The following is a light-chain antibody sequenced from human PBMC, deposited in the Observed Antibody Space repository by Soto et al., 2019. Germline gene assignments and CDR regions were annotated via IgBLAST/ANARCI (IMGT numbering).Light chain of an antibody. CDR3: QQYNSYWT. CDR1: QGISSA. CDR2: KAS. J-gene: IGKJ1*01. V-gene: IGKV1-13*02. Sequence: AIQLTQSPSSLSASVGDRFTITCRASQGISSALAWYQQKPGKAPKLLIYKASSLESGVPSRFSGSGSGTEFTLTISSLQPDDFATYYCQQYNSYWTFGQGTKVDI.